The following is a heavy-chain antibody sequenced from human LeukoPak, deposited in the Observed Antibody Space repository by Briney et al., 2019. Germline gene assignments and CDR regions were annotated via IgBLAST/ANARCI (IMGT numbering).Heavy chain of an antibody. CDR2: ISGSGGGT. J-gene: IGHJ4*02. D-gene: IGHD3-22*01. CDR3: AKRGVVIRVILVGFHKEAYYFDS. Sequence: GGSLRLSCAASGFTFNNHAMSWVRLAPGKGLEWVAGISGSGGGTNYADSVKGRFTISRDNFKNTLYLQMNSLRAEDTAVYFCAKRGVVIRVILVGFHKEAYYFDSWGQGALVTVSS. CDR1: GFTFNNHA. V-gene: IGHV3-23*01.